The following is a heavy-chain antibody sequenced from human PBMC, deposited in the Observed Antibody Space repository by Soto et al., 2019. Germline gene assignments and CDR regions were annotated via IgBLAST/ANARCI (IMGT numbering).Heavy chain of an antibody. CDR1: GGSISSGDYY. D-gene: IGHD3-22*01. CDR2: IYYSGST. CDR3: ARSGDYYDSSGYYYDDYFDY. J-gene: IGHJ4*02. Sequence: SETLSLTCSVSGGSISSGDYYWSWIRQPPGKGLEWIGYIYYSGSTYYNPSLKSRVTISVDTSKNQFSLKLSSVTAADTAVYYCARSGDYYDSSGYYYDDYFDYWGQGTLVSVSS. V-gene: IGHV4-30-4*01.